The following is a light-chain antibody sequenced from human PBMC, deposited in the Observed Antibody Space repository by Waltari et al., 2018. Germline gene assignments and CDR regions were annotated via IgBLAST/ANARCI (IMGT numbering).Light chain of an antibody. CDR1: SSDVGTYDY. CDR3: SSYTTSSTVYV. CDR2: DVT. V-gene: IGLV2-14*03. J-gene: IGLJ1*01. Sequence: QSALTQPASVSGSPGQSITISCTGTSSDVGTYDYVPWYQQHPGKAPKLMIYDVTKRPSGIANRFSGSKSGNTASLTISGLHAEDEADYYCSSYTTSSTVYVFGTGTKVTVL.